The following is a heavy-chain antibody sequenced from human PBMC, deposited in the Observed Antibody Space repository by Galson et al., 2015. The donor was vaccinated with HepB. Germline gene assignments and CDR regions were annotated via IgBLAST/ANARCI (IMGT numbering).Heavy chain of an antibody. CDR1: GYTFTGYY. J-gene: IGHJ3*02. CDR3: ARDLRYSDAFDI. Sequence: SVKVSCKASGYTFTGYYMHWVRQAPGQGLEWMGWINPKSGGTNYSHKFQGWVTMTRDTSISTAYMELSRLRSDDTAVYYCARDLRYSDAFDIWGQGTMVTVSS. D-gene: IGHD3-9*01. V-gene: IGHV1-2*04. CDR2: INPKSGGT.